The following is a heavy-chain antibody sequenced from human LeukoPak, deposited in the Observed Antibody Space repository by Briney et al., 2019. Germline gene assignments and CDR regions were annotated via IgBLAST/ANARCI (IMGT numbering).Heavy chain of an antibody. J-gene: IGHJ4*02. D-gene: IGHD1-26*01. CDR3: ARSGAWPDRKVHFDY. CDR2: IIPILGIA. CDR1: GRTFSSYA. V-gene: IGHV1-69*04. Sequence: SVKVSCKASGRTFSSYAISWVRQAPGQGLEWMGRIIPILGIANYAQKFQGRVTITADKSTSTAYMELSSLRSEDTAVYYCARSGAWPDRKVHFDYWGQGTLVTVSS.